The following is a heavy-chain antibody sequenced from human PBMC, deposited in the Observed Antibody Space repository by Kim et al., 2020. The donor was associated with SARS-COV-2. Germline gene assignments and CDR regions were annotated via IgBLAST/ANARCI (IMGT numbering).Heavy chain of an antibody. D-gene: IGHD3-3*01. J-gene: IGHJ6*02. CDR2: IYPGDSDA. CDR1: GYTFPIYW. Sequence: GESLKISCKGSGYTFPIYWITWVRQLPGKGLEWMGIIYPGDSDARYSPSFQGQVTISADKSINTAYLQWSSLKASDTALYYCARGRVLSEWRDGLDVWGQGTTVTVSS. V-gene: IGHV5-51*01. CDR3: ARGRVLSEWRDGLDV.